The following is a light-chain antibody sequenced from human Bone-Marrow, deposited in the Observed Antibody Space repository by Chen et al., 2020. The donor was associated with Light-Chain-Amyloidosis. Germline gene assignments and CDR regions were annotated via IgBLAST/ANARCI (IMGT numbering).Light chain of an antibody. CDR2: GAS. Sequence: DIQLTQSPSFLSASVGDRVTITCRARQGISVYLAWYQQKPGKAPNLLIYGASTLQSGVPSRFSGSGSETDFTLTISGLQPEDFATYYCQQLNSYPSITFGQGTRLEIK. V-gene: IGKV1-9*01. CDR3: QQLNSYPSIT. CDR1: QGISVY. J-gene: IGKJ5*01.